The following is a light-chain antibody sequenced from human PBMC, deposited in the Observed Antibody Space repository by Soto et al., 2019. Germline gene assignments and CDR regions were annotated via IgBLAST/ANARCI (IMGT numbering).Light chain of an antibody. CDR3: QQYYNTPYT. V-gene: IGKV4-1*01. Sequence: DIVMTQSPDSLAVSLGERATINCKSSQSLLYTSNNKNYLAWYQQKPGQPPKLLIYWASTRESGVPDRFSGSGSGTDFTLTISRLHAEDVAVFYCQQYYNTPYTFGQGTKLEIQ. J-gene: IGKJ2*01. CDR1: QSLLYTSNNKNY. CDR2: WAS.